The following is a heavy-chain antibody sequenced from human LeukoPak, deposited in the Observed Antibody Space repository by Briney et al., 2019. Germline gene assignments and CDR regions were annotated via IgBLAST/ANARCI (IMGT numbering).Heavy chain of an antibody. CDR1: GYPFTTYG. J-gene: IGHJ4*02. Sequence: ASVKVSCKASGYPFTTYGITWVRQAPGQGLEWMGWISTYNGDTNYAQKFQGRVTMTRDTSISTAYMELSRLRSEDTAVYYCAIYTYYYDSSGYHFDYWGQGTLVTVSS. CDR3: AIYTYYYDSSGYHFDY. D-gene: IGHD3-22*01. CDR2: ISTYNGDT. V-gene: IGHV1-18*01.